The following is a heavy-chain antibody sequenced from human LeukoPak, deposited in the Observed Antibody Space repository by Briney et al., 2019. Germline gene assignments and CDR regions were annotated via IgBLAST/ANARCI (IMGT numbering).Heavy chain of an antibody. CDR1: GGSISSYY. CDR3: ARHGDYYDSSGYYAFDY. V-gene: IGHV4-59*08. Sequence: PSETLSLTCTVSGGSISSYYWSWIRQPPGKGLEWIGYIYYSGSTNYNPSLKSRVTISVDTSKNQFSLKLSSVTAADTAVYYCARHGDYYDSSGYYAFDYWGQETLVTVSS. D-gene: IGHD3-22*01. CDR2: IYYSGST. J-gene: IGHJ4*02.